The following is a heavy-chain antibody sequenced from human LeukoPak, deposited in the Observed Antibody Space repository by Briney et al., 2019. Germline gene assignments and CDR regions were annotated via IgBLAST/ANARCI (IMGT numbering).Heavy chain of an antibody. CDR1: GFTFSSYA. V-gene: IGHV3-30-3*01. D-gene: IGHD1-26*01. Sequence: PGGSLRLSCAASGFTFSSYAMRWARQAPGKGLEWVAVISYDGSNKYYADSVKGRFTISRDNSKNTLYLQMNSLRAEDTAVYYCARDGSSGTYWGYYFDYWGQGTLVTVSS. J-gene: IGHJ4*02. CDR2: ISYDGSNK. CDR3: ARDGSSGTYWGYYFDY.